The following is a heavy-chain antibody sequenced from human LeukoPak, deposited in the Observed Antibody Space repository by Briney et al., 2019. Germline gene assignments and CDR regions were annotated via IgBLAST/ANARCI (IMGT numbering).Heavy chain of an antibody. CDR1: GFTLSRYN. V-gene: IGHV3-30-3*01. J-gene: IGHJ4*02. CDR2: LTYNGDNK. CDR3: ARDKGVVTVRCDF. D-gene: IGHD2/OR15-2a*01. Sequence: GGSLRLSCVVSGFTLSRYNMHWVRQAPGKGLEWVALLTYNGDNKYYADSVKGRFTTSRDTSKNTVYLEMNSLRPEDTAVYYCARDKGVVTVRCDFWGQGSLVTVFS.